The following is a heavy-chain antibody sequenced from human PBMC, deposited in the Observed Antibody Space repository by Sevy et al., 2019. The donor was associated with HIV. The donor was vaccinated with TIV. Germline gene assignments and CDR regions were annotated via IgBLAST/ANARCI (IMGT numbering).Heavy chain of an antibody. V-gene: IGHV1-69*13. CDR3: AGRGGSIAARFYYYYGMDV. D-gene: IGHD6-6*01. CDR2: IIPIFGTA. J-gene: IGHJ6*02. CDR1: GGTFSSYA. Sequence: ASVKVSCKASGGTFSSYAISWVRQALGQGLEWMGGIIPIFGTANYAQKFQGRVTITADESTSTAYMELSSLRSEDTAVYYCAGRGGSIAARFYYYYGMDVWGQGTTVTVSS.